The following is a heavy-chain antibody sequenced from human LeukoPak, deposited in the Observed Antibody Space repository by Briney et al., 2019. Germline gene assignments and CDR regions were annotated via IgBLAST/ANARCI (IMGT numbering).Heavy chain of an antibody. CDR2: INPSGGST. CDR1: GYTFTSYD. CDR3: ARTYDSSGYYDY. V-gene: IGHV1-46*01. D-gene: IGHD3-22*01. J-gene: IGHJ4*02. Sequence: GASVKVSCKASGYTFTSYDINWVRQATGQGLEWMGIINPSGGSTSYAQKFQGRVTMTRDTSTSTVYMELSSLRSEDTAVYYCARTYDSSGYYDYWGQGTLVTVSS.